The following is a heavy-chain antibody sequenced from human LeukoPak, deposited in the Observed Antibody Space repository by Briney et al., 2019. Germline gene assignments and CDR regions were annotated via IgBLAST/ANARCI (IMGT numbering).Heavy chain of an antibody. CDR2: INPSGGST. V-gene: IGHV1-46*01. D-gene: IGHD1-14*01. J-gene: IGHJ4*02. CDR1: GYTFTSYY. Sequence: ASVKVSCKASGYTFTSYYMHWVRQAPGQGLEWMGIINPSGGSTSYAQKFQGGVTMTRDTSTSTVYMELSSLRSEDTAVYYCARSQGRRKEFDYWGQGTLVTVSS. CDR3: ARSQGRRKEFDY.